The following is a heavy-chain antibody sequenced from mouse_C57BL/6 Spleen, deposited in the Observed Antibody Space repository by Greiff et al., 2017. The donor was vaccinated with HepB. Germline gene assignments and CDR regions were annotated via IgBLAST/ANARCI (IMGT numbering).Heavy chain of an antibody. CDR3: TRGTTTVVATDYFDC. CDR2: ISSGGDYI. J-gene: IGHJ2*01. D-gene: IGHD1-1*01. CDR1: GFTFSSYA. V-gene: IGHV5-9-1*02. Sequence: EVHLVESGEGLVKPGGSLKLSCAASGFTFSSYAMSWVRQTPEKRLEWVAYISSGGDYIYYADTVKGRFTISRDNARNTLYLQMSSLKSEDTAMYYCTRGTTTVVATDYFDCWGQGTTLTVSS.